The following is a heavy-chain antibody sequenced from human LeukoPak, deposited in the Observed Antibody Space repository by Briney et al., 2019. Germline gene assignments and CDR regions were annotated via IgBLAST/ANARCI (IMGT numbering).Heavy chain of an antibody. J-gene: IGHJ4*02. D-gene: IGHD6-6*01. Sequence: PSETLSLTCTVSGGSISSDYWSWIRQPPGKGLEWIGHIYYSGSTYYNPSLKSRVTISVDTSKNQFSLKLSSVTAADTAVYYCARVRAARPPTLFDYWGQGTLVTVSS. CDR1: GGSISSDY. CDR2: IYYSGST. CDR3: ARVRAARPPTLFDY. V-gene: IGHV4-59*08.